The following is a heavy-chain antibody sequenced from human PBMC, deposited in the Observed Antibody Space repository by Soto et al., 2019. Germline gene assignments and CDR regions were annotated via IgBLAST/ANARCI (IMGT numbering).Heavy chain of an antibody. CDR3: TREVQPGVRREYDY. D-gene: IGHD1-1*01. Sequence: EAHLVESGGGLVKPGGPRRLSCEASAFTFVTHTMNWVRQAPGKGLEWVSSIDSGGSRTFYAETVKGRLTISRDNAKNSLFLQMNSLRAEDTAVYFCTREVQPGVRREYDYWGQGTLVTVSS. CDR1: AFTFVTHT. J-gene: IGHJ4*02. V-gene: IGHV3-21*01. CDR2: IDSGGSRT.